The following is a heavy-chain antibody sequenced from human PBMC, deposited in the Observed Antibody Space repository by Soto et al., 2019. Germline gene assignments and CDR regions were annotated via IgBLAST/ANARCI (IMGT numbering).Heavy chain of an antibody. D-gene: IGHD3-22*01. J-gene: IGHJ5*01. V-gene: IGHV4-59*11. CDR3: ARDRYFYDSRGYYRTLDS. CDR2: IFHSGIT. CDR1: GDSFSNHY. Sequence: KPSETLSLPCTISGDSFSNHYWTWIRQSPGKGLEWIGYIFHSGITDYNPSVKSRVTISIDKSRNLFSLNLTSVTAADTAVYYCARDRYFYDSRGYYRTLDSWGQGTLVTVSS.